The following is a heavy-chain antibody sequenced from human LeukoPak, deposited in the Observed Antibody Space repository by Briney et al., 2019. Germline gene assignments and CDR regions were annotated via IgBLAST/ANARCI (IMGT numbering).Heavy chain of an antibody. J-gene: IGHJ4*02. Sequence: PGGSLRLSCAASVFTFSGHWMSWVRQAPGKGLKWVANINQGGSDKYYVESVKGRFTISRDNANNLLYLQMNSLRGEDTAVYYCTRDRSRAEDDWGQGTLVTVSS. V-gene: IGHV3-7*01. D-gene: IGHD1-14*01. CDR2: INQGGSDK. CDR3: TRDRSRAEDD. CDR1: VFTFSGHW.